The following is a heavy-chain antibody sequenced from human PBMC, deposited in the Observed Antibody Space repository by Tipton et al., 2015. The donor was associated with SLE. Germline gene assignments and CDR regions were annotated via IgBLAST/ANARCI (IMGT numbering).Heavy chain of an antibody. D-gene: IGHD6-13*01. CDR2: IYTSGST. J-gene: IGHJ4*02. CDR1: GGSISSGSYY. Sequence: LRLSCTVSGGSISSGSYYWSWIRQPAGKGLEWIGYIYTSGSTNYNPSLKSRVTITVDTSKNQFSLKLSSVTAADTAVYYCARGSSSWYGGYYFDYWGQGTLVTVSS. CDR3: ARGSSSWYGGYYFDY. V-gene: IGHV4-61*09.